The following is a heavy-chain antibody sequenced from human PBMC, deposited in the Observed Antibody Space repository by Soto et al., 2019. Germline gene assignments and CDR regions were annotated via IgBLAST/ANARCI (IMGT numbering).Heavy chain of an antibody. CDR3: ARDPKAKAFDI. CDR1: GASLSGYD. J-gene: IGHJ3*02. V-gene: IGHV4-34*02. Sequence: VHLQKWGAGLLKPSETLSLTCAVYGASLSGYDWSWVRQPPGQGLQWIGVISQSGSTNYDPALKSRGTSSMDTSINQCSRRRRSVTVADTATDYCARDPKAKAFDIGGRGTMVTVSS. CDR2: ISQSGST.